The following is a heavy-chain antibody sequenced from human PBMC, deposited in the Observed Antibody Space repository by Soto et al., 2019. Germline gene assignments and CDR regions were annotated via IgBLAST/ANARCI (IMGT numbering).Heavy chain of an antibody. J-gene: IGHJ4*02. CDR1: GFTFSSYS. D-gene: IGHD3-16*02. CDR2: ISSSSSTI. Sequence: EVQLVESGGGLVQPGGSLRLSCAASGFTFSSYSMNWVRQAPGKGLEWVSYISSSSSTIYYADSVKGRFTISRDNAKNSLYLQMNSRRAEDTAVYYCARIIITFGGVIVNEDYFDYWGQGTLVTVSS. V-gene: IGHV3-48*01. CDR3: ARIIITFGGVIVNEDYFDY.